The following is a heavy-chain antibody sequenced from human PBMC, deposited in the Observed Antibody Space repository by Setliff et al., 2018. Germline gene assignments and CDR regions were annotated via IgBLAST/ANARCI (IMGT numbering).Heavy chain of an antibody. Sequence: SETLSLTCTVSDYSISSGYIWGWHRQPPGKGLEWVGNIGHTGSINYSPYLKSRLTISRDTSKNQVSLKLNSVTATDTAVYYCARDLGHGGDSDYWGQGIQVTVSS. J-gene: IGHJ4*02. CDR2: IGHTGSI. V-gene: IGHV4-38-2*02. CDR3: ARDLGHGGDSDY. D-gene: IGHD2-21*02. CDR1: DYSISSGYI.